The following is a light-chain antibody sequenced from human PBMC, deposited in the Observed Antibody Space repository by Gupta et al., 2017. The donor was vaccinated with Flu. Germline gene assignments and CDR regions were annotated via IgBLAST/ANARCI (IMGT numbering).Light chain of an antibody. CDR3: MIGHSSAWV. V-gene: IGLV5-45*01. J-gene: IGLJ3*02. Sequence: VGTYRIFRYHAKTSTPHQHLLTYNSDSDKEHGSGVPSRFSGSKDGSANSGILLISVLQSEDDTDYYGMIGHSSAWVFGGGTKLTVL. CDR1: VGTYR. CDR2: YNSDSDK.